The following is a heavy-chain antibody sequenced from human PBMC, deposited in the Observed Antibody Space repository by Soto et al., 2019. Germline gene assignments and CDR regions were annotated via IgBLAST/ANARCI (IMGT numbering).Heavy chain of an antibody. V-gene: IGHV1-3*04. CDR3: ARAGDDCSTTNCYVIDY. Sequence: QVQLVQSGAEVKKPGASVKVSCKASGYTFTRYAMHWVRQAPGQRLEWMGWINSGKGNTKYSEKFQGRVTITSDTSASTVYMDLSSLRSEDTAMYYCARAGDDCSTTNCYVIDYWGQGTLVTVSS. CDR1: GYTFTRYA. D-gene: IGHD2-2*01. J-gene: IGHJ4*02. CDR2: INSGKGNT.